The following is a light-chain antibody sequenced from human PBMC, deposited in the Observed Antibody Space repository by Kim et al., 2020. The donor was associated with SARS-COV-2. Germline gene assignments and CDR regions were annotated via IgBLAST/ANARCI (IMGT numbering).Light chain of an antibody. CDR3: QQYNDWRT. J-gene: IGKJ1*01. CDR1: QSVGSN. V-gene: IGKV3-15*01. Sequence: EIVMTQSPATLSVSPGERATLSYRASQSVGSNLAWYQQKPGQAPRLLIYDASTRATGIPARFSGSGSGTEFTLTINSLQSGDFAIYFCQQYNDWRTFGQGTKVDIK. CDR2: DAS.